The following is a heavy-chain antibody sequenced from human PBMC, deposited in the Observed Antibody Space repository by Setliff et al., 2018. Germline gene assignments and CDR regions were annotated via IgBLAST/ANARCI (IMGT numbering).Heavy chain of an antibody. CDR2: IRSRNDGGTKI. CDR1: GFTFSSYG. J-gene: IGHJ4*02. D-gene: IGHD3-16*01. V-gene: IGHV3-48*04. Sequence: LRLSCAASGFTFSSYGMHWVRQSPGKGLEWVGRIRSRNDGGTKIYYADSVEGRFTISRDNGKNSLFLQMNSVRAEDTAVYYCARSINGYQQRYDFWGQGALVTVSS. CDR3: ARSINGYQQRYDF.